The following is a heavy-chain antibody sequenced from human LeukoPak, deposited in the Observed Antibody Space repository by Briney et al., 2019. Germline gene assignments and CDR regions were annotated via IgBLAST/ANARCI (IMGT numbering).Heavy chain of an antibody. D-gene: IGHD6-13*01. Sequence: GRSLRLSCAASGFTFSSYAMHWVRQAPGKGLEYVSAISSNGGSTYYANSVKGRFTISRDNSKNTLYLQMGSLRAEDMAVYYCARGAGQQLAYYMDVWGKGTTVTVSS. CDR3: ARGAGQQLAYYMDV. V-gene: IGHV3-64*01. CDR1: GFTFSSYA. CDR2: ISSNGGST. J-gene: IGHJ6*03.